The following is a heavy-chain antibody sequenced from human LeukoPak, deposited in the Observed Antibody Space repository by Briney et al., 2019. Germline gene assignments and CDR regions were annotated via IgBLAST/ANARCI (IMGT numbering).Heavy chain of an antibody. CDR3: AKGGGATLKSHLFDY. V-gene: IGHV3-9*01. D-gene: IGHD5-24*01. CDR1: GFTFDDYA. CDR2: ISWNSGSI. J-gene: IGHJ4*02. Sequence: PGGSLRLSCAASGFTFDDYAMHWVRQAPGKGLEWVSGISWNSGSIGYADSVKGRFTISRDNAKNSLYLQMNSLRAEDTALYYCAKGGGATLKSHLFDYWGQGTLVTVSS.